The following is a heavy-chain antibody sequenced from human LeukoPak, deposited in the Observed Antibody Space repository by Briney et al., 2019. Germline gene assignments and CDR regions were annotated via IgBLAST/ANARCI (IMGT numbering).Heavy chain of an antibody. V-gene: IGHV4-34*01. CDR1: GGSFSGYY. CDR2: INHSGST. J-gene: IGHJ4*02. Sequence: SETLSLTCAVYGGSFSGYYWSWIRQPPGKGLEWIGEINHSGSTNYNPSLKSRVTISVDTSKNQFSLKLSSVTAADTAVYYCARRRWFGDFDYGAQGTLVTVTA. CDR3: ARRRWFGDFDY. D-gene: IGHD3-10*01.